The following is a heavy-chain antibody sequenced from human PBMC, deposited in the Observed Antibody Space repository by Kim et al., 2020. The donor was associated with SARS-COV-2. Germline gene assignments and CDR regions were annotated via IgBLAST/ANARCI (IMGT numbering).Heavy chain of an antibody. CDR1: GGSISSYY. J-gene: IGHJ6*03. V-gene: IGHV4-59*01. CDR3: ARDVRYNWNDGVGSNYYYYYYMDV. D-gene: IGHD1-1*01. CDR2: IYYSGST. Sequence: SETLSLTCTVSGGSISSYYWSWIRQPPGKGLEWIGYIYYSGSTNYNPSLKSRVTISVDTSKNQFSLKLSSVTAADTAVYYCARDVRYNWNDGVGSNYYYYYYMDVWGKGTTVTVSS.